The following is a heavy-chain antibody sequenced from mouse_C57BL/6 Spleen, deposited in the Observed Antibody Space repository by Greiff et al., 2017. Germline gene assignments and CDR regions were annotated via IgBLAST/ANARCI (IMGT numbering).Heavy chain of an antibody. CDR2: INPSTGGT. D-gene: IGHD2-4*01. CDR3: ARRDYDRGFDY. Sequence: EVQLQQSGPELVKPGASVKISCKASGYSFTGYYMNWVKQSPEKSLEWIGEINPSTGGTTYNQKFKAKATLTVDKSSSTAYMQLKSLTSEDSAVYYCARRDYDRGFDYWGQGTTLTVSS. CDR1: GYSFTGYY. V-gene: IGHV1-42*01. J-gene: IGHJ2*01.